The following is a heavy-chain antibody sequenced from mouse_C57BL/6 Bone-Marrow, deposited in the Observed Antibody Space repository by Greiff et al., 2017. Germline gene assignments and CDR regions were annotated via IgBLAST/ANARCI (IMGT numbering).Heavy chain of an antibody. V-gene: IGHV1-75*01. D-gene: IGHD1-1*01. CDR3: ARSIITTVVGYFDV. CDR2: IFPGSGST. J-gene: IGHJ1*03. Sequence: QVQLQQSGPELVKPGASVKISCKASGYTFTDYYINWVKQRPGQGLEWIGWIFPGSGSTYYNEKFKGKATLTVDKSSSTAYMLLSSLTSEDSAVYFCARSIITTVVGYFDVWGTGTTVTVSS. CDR1: GYTFTDYY.